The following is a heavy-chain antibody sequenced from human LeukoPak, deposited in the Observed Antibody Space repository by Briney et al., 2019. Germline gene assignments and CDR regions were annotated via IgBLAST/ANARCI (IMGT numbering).Heavy chain of an antibody. V-gene: IGHV6-1*01. D-gene: IGHD6-13*01. Sequence: SQTLSLTCAISGDSVSSNSAAWNWIRQSPSRGLEWLGRTYYRSKWYNDYAVSVKSRITIDPDTSKNQFSLQLNSVTPEDTAVYYCARGVNIAAAGARYYFDYWGQGTLVTVSS. J-gene: IGHJ4*02. CDR2: TYYRSKWYN. CDR3: ARGVNIAAAGARYYFDY. CDR1: GDSVSSNSAA.